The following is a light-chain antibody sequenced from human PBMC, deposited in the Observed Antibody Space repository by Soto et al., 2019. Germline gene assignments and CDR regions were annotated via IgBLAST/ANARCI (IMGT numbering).Light chain of an antibody. V-gene: IGKV3D-20*02. CDR3: QQRSNWPPGIT. CDR1: QSVSNSY. Sequence: EIVLTQSPGTLSLSPGERATLSCRASQSVSNSYLAWYQQKPGQAPRLLIYGASTRATGIPARFSGSGSWTDFTLTISSLEPKEFAVYYCQQRSNWPPGITFGQGTRREIK. CDR2: GAS. J-gene: IGKJ5*01.